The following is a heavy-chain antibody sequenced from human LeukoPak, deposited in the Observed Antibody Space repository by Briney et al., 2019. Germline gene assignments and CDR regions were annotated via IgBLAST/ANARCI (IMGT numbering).Heavy chain of an antibody. J-gene: IGHJ4*02. D-gene: IGHD3-3*02. CDR2: INHSGST. CDR1: GGSFSDYY. Sequence: SETLSLTCAVYGGSFSDYYWSWIRQPPGKGLEWIGEINHSGSTNYNPSLKSRVTISVDTSKNQYSLKLSSVTAADTAVYYCARVGISGRLDYWGQGTLVTVSS. CDR3: ARVGISGRLDY. V-gene: IGHV4-34*01.